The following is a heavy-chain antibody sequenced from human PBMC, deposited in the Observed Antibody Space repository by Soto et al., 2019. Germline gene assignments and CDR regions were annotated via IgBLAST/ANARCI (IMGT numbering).Heavy chain of an antibody. CDR1: GGTFSSYA. CDR3: ARCYYYDSSGYYYYGMDV. D-gene: IGHD3-22*01. V-gene: IGHV1-69*01. CDR2: IIPIFGTA. Sequence: QLQLVQSGAEVKKPGSSVKVSCKASGGTFSSYAISWVRQAPGQGLEWMGGIIPIFGTANYAQKFQGRVTITADESTSTAYMELSSLRSEDTAVYYCARCYYYDSSGYYYYGMDVWGQGTTVTVSS. J-gene: IGHJ6*02.